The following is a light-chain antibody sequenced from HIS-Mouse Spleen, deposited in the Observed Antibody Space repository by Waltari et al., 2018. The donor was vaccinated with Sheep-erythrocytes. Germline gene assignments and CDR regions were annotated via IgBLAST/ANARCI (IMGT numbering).Light chain of an antibody. CDR1: ALTTKY. CDR3: YSTDSSGNHWV. CDR2: EDS. V-gene: IGLV3-10*01. Sequence: SYELTQPPSVSVSPGQTARIPCSGYALTTKYAYWYRQKSGQAPVLVIYEDSKRPSGIPERFSGSSSGTMATLTISGAQVEDDADYYCYSTDSSGNHWVFGGGTKLTVL. J-gene: IGLJ3*02.